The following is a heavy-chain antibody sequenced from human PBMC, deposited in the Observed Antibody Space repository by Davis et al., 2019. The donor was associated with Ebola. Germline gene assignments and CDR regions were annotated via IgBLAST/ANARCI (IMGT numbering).Heavy chain of an antibody. CDR3: ARDYDSSGYYDY. D-gene: IGHD3-22*01. J-gene: IGHJ4*02. CDR1: GFTFSSYW. CDR2: IWYDGSNK. Sequence: PGGSLRLSCAASGFTFSSYWMTWVRQAPGKGLEWVAVIWYDGSNKYYAESVKGRFTISRDDSKNTLYLQMNSLRAEDTAVYYCARDYDSSGYYDYWGQGTLVTVSS. V-gene: IGHV3-33*08.